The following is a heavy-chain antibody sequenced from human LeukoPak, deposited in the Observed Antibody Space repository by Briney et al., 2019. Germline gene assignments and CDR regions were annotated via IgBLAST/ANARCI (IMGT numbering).Heavy chain of an antibody. CDR1: GLTFSDYY. CDR3: ARDAVGLYAFDI. J-gene: IGHJ3*02. V-gene: IGHV3-11*04. D-gene: IGHD3-10*01. Sequence: TGGSLRLSCAASGLTFSDYYMNWIRQAQGKGLEWVSYISGSGNTIYYADSVKGRFTISRDNATNSLYLQMNSLRAEDTAVYYCARDAVGLYAFDIWGQGTMVTVSS. CDR2: ISGSGNTI.